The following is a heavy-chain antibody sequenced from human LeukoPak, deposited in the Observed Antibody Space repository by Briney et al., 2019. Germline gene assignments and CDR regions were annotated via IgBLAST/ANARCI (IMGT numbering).Heavy chain of an antibody. CDR1: AFIFSNYA. J-gene: IGHJ4*02. CDR3: VRGGLRYFFDY. CDR2: IGGDGTSP. D-gene: IGHD3-9*01. V-gene: IGHV3-23*01. Sequence: GGSLRLSCTASAFIFSNYAMNWVRQAPGKGLEWISVIGGDGTSPYYADSVKGRFTISRDNSKNTLYLQMNSLRADDTAVYSCVRGGLRYFFDYWGQGTLVTVSS.